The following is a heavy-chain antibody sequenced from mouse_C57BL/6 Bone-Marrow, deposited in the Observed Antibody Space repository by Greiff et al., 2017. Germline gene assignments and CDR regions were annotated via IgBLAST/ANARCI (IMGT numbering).Heavy chain of an antibody. CDR2: ITHSGET. Sequence: VKLMESGPGLVKPSQSLFLTCSITGFPITSGYYWIWIRQSPGKPLEWMGYITHSGETFYNPSLQSPISITRETSKNQFFLQLNSVTTEDTAMYYCAGVDYEFAYWGQGTLVTVSA. J-gene: IGHJ3*01. V-gene: IGHV12-3*01. CDR1: GFPITSGYY. D-gene: IGHD2-4*01. CDR3: AGVDYEFAY.